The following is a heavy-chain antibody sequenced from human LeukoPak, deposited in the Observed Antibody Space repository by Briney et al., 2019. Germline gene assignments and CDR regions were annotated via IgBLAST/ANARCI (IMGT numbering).Heavy chain of an antibody. V-gene: IGHV1-8*03. J-gene: IGHJ4*02. D-gene: IGHD6-6*01. CDR1: GYTFTSYD. Sequence: EASVKVSCKASGYTFTSYDINWVRQATGQGLEWMGWMNPNSGNTGYAQKFQGRVTITRNTSISTAYMELSSLSSEDTAVYYCARGIPLVQGSFDYWGQGTLVTVSS. CDR3: ARGIPLVQGSFDY. CDR2: MNPNSGNT.